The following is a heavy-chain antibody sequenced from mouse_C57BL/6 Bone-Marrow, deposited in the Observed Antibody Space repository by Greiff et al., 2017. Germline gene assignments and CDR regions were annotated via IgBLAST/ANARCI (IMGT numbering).Heavy chain of an antibody. Sequence: EVQVVESGGSLVQPGGSLKLSCAASGFTFSDYGMAWVRQAPRKGPEWVAFISNLAYSIYYADTVTGRFTISRGNAKNTLYLEMSSLRSEDTAMYYCARLGGYYGWFAYWGQGTLVTVSA. D-gene: IGHD2-3*01. CDR3: ARLGGYYGWFAY. V-gene: IGHV5-15*01. J-gene: IGHJ3*01. CDR2: ISNLAYSI. CDR1: GFTFSDYG.